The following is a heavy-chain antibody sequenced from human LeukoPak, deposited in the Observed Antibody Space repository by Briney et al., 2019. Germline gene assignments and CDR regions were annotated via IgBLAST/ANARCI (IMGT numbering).Heavy chain of an antibody. J-gene: IGHJ4*02. Sequence: GGSLRLSCAASGFTFSNYTMNWVRQAPGKGLEWVSSISSSSSHINYADSMKGRITISRDNAKNSLYLQMNSLRAEDTAVYYCARGRPAAGPFGYWGQGTLVTVSS. D-gene: IGHD6-13*01. CDR1: GFTFSNYT. V-gene: IGHV3-21*01. CDR2: ISSSSSHI. CDR3: ARGRPAAGPFGY.